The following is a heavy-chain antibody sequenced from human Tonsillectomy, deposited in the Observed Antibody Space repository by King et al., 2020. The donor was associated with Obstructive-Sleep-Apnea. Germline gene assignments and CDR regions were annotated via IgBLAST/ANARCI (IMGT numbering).Heavy chain of an antibody. CDR2: ISFDGSHK. CDR1: GFTFSNYD. J-gene: IGHJ4*02. Sequence: VQLVESGGGLVQPGRSLRLSCAASGFTFSNYDMYWVRQAPGKGLDWVAFISFDGSHKYYADSVKGRFTISRDNSKNTLYLLMNSLRADDTAVYYCATPPTVTTPFYWGQGTLVTVSS. V-gene: IGHV3-30*04. D-gene: IGHD4-17*01. CDR3: ATPPTVTTPFY.